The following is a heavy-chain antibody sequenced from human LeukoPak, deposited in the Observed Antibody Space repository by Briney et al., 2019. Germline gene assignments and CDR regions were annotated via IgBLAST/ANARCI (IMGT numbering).Heavy chain of an antibody. CDR2: IGSHGDST. Sequence: PGGSLRLSCTASGFTFGDYAMHWVRQAPGKGLEYVSAIGSHGDSTFYASSVRGRFTISRDNSKNTLYLQMGSLRPEDMAIYYCARSPSSGWPYYFDYWGQGTLVTASS. J-gene: IGHJ4*02. CDR3: ARSPSSGWPYYFDY. D-gene: IGHD6-19*01. V-gene: IGHV3-64*01. CDR1: GFTFGDYA.